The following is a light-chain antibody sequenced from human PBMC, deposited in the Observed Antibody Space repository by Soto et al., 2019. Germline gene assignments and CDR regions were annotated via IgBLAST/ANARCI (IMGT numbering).Light chain of an antibody. J-gene: IGKJ1*01. CDR3: QNYNGAPWT. CDR2: AAS. CDR1: QGISTY. V-gene: IGKV1-27*01. Sequence: DIQMTQSPSSLSASMGDRVTITCRASQGISTYLVWYQQKPGTVPKLLIYAASTLQSGVPSRFSGSGSGTDFTLTISSLQPEDVATYYCQNYNGAPWTFGQGTKV.